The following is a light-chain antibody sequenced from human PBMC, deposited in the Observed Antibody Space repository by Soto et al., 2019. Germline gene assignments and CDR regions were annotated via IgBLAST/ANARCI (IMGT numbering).Light chain of an antibody. CDR3: ATWDSSLSARV. CDR1: SSNIGNNY. J-gene: IGLJ2*01. CDR2: DNN. V-gene: IGLV1-51*01. Sequence: QSVLTQPPSVSAAPGQKVTISCSGSSSNIGNNYVSWYQQLPGTAPKLLIYDNNERPSGIPDRFSGSKSGTSATLGITGLQTGDEADYYCATWDSSLSARVFGGGTKLTVL.